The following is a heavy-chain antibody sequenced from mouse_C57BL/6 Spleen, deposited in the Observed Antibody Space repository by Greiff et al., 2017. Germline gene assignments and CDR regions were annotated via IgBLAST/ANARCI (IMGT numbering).Heavy chain of an antibody. D-gene: IGHD6-1*01. J-gene: IGHJ1*03. CDR1: GYTFTDYY. CDR3: ASGCPKGGYFDV. Sequence: EVQRVESGPVLVKPGASVKMSCKASGYTFTDYYMNWVKQSHGKSLEWIGVINPYNGGTSYNQKFKGKATLTVDTSSSTAYMELNSLTSEDSAVYYCASGCPKGGYFDVWGTGTTVTVSS. CDR2: INPYNGGT. V-gene: IGHV1-19*01.